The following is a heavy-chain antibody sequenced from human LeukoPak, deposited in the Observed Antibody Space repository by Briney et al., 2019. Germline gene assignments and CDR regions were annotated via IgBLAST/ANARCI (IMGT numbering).Heavy chain of an antibody. CDR1: GFTFSNAW. V-gene: IGHV3-21*06. J-gene: IGHJ3*02. D-gene: IGHD3-10*01. CDR3: ARGRSITLLRGVAMSDGFDI. Sequence: GGSLRLSCAGAGFTFSNAWKNWVRQAPGKGLEWVSFTDTSGRYVYYGDSVKGRFTISRDNAKNLLFLQMNGLRAEDTALYYCARGRSITLLRGVAMSDGFDIWGQGAMVAVSS. CDR2: TDTSGRYV.